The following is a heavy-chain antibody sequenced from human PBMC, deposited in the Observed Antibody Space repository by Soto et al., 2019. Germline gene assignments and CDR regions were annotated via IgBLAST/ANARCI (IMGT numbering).Heavy chain of an antibody. CDR1: GYTFTGYY. CDR2: INPNSGGT. V-gene: IGHV1-2*04. CDR3: ARDYYGSGSFEIDGSTPANYGMDV. Sequence: ASVKVSCKASGYTFTGYYMHWVRQAPGQGLEWMGWINPNSGGTNYAQKFQGWVTMTRDTSISTAYMGLSRLRSDDTAVYYCARDYYGSGSFEIDGSTPANYGMDVWGQGTTVTVSS. D-gene: IGHD3-10*01. J-gene: IGHJ6*02.